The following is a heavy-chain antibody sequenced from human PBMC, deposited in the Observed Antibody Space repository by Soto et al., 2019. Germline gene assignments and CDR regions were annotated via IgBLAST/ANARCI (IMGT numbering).Heavy chain of an antibody. CDR3: TTDPVTMIVVVPSSG. CDR2: IKSKTDGGTT. D-gene: IGHD3-22*01. Sequence: EVQLVESGGGLVKPGGSLRLSCAASGFTSSNAWMNWVRQAPGKGLEWVGRIKSKTDGGTTDYAAPVKGRFTISRDDSKNTLYLQMNSLKTEDTAVYYCTTDPVTMIVVVPSSGWGQGTLVTVSS. CDR1: GFTSSNAW. V-gene: IGHV3-15*07. J-gene: IGHJ4*02.